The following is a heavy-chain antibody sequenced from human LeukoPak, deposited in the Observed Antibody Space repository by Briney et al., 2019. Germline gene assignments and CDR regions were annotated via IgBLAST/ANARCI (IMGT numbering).Heavy chain of an antibody. CDR3: ARANALYCSSTSCLFDY. CDR2: INPNSGGT. Sequence: ASVKVSCKASGYTFTGYYMHWVRQAPGQGLEWMTWINPNSGGTYYAQNFHDRITMTRDTSISTAYMELSRLRSDDTAIYYCARANALYCSSTSCLFDYWGQGTLVTVSS. CDR1: GYTFTGYY. J-gene: IGHJ4*02. V-gene: IGHV1-2*02. D-gene: IGHD2-2*01.